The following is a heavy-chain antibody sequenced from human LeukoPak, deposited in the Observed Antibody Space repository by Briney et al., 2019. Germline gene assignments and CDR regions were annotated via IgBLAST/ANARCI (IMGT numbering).Heavy chain of an antibody. CDR1: GFSVGNNY. Sequence: GGSLRLSCVVSGFSVGNNYIIWVRQAPGNGLERVSVIYGDGRTSHSASVRGRFTISRDNSKNIVSLQMNNLRAEDTAVYYCARGRGLGVVSPYFDYWGQGTLVTVSS. J-gene: IGHJ4*02. CDR2: IYGDGRT. D-gene: IGHD3-3*01. V-gene: IGHV3-53*01. CDR3: ARGRGLGVVSPYFDY.